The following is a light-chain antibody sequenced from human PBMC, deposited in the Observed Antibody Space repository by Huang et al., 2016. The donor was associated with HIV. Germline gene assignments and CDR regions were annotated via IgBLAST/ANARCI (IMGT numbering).Light chain of an antibody. Sequence: ERVMTQSPDTLSVSPGERATLYCRASQYVSSNLAWYQQKPGQAPRLLVYGSSTRVIDIPASFSGSGSVTEFTLTISSLQSEDSAVYYCQQYNNWPRTFGQGTKLEIK. J-gene: IGKJ2*01. CDR2: GSS. CDR3: QQYNNWPRT. V-gene: IGKV3-15*01. CDR1: QYVSSN.